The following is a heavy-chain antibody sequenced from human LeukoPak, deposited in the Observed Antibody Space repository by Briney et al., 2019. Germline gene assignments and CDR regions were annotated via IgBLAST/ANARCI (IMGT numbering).Heavy chain of an antibody. Sequence: GASVKVPCKASRYTFTSYGISWVRQAPGQGLEWMGWISPYNGNTNYAQKLQGRVTMTTDTSTSTAHMELRSLRSDDTAVYYCARMGVPYYYDSSGYSYFDNWGQGTLVTVYS. CDR1: RYTFTSYG. CDR2: ISPYNGNT. J-gene: IGHJ4*02. CDR3: ARMGVPYYYDSSGYSYFDN. D-gene: IGHD3-22*01. V-gene: IGHV1-18*01.